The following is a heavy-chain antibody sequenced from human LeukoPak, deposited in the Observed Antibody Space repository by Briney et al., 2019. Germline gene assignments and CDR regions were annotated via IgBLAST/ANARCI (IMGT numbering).Heavy chain of an antibody. J-gene: IGHJ4*02. CDR2: ISGSGGST. V-gene: IGHV3-23*01. Sequence: PGGSLRLSCAASGFTFSSYAMSWVRQAPGKGLEWVSAISGSGGSTYYADSVKGRFTISRDNSKNTLYLQMNSLRAEDTAVYYCAKASKTAYDSSGYYYFDYWGQGTLVTVSS. D-gene: IGHD3-22*01. CDR3: AKASKTAYDSSGYYYFDY. CDR1: GFTFSSYA.